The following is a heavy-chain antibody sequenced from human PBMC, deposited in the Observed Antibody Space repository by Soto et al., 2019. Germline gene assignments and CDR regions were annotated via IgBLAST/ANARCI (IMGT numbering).Heavy chain of an antibody. CDR1: GGSNISGGYY. CDR3: ARAPGDYFDY. V-gene: IGHV4-31*03. Sequence: QVQLQESGPGLVKPSQTLSLTCTVSGGSNISGGYYWSWIRQHPGKGLEWIGYIFYSGSTYYNPSLKSRVAISVDTSKNHFSLKLSSVTAADTAVYYCARAPGDYFDYWGQGTLVTVSS. CDR2: IFYSGST. J-gene: IGHJ4*02.